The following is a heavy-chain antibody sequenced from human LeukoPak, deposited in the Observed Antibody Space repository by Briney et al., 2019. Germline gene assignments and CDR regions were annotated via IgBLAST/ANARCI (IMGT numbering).Heavy chain of an antibody. V-gene: IGHV3-23*01. CDR1: GFTFSSYA. D-gene: IGHD6-19*01. CDR2: ISGSGDST. Sequence: GGSLRLSCAASGFTFSSYAMSWVRQAPGKGLEWVSGISGSGDSTDYADSVKGRFTISRDNSKNTLYLQMNSLRAEDTAVYYCAKEKHNSGWPNWLDPWGQGTLVTVSS. CDR3: AKEKHNSGWPNWLDP. J-gene: IGHJ5*02.